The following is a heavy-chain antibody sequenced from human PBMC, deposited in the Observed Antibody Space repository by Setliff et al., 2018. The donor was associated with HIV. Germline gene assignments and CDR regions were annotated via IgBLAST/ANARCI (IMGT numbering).Heavy chain of an antibody. CDR1: GFTFKHYY. D-gene: IGHD3-10*01. CDR2: VDPADGET. CDR3: ARAPANALARDVIRYYWYFDV. J-gene: IGHJ2*01. V-gene: IGHV1-69-2*01. Sequence: GASVKVSCKASGFTFKHYYIYWVQQAPGKGLKWMGRVDPADGETIYAEQFKDRVTITADMSTHTAYMELSSLTSEDTAVYYCARAPANALARDVIRYYWYFDVWGHGTLVTVSS.